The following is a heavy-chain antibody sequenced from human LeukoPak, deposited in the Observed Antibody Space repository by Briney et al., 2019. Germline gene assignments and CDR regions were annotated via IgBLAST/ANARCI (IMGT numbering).Heavy chain of an antibody. D-gene: IGHD2-15*01. J-gene: IGHJ4*02. Sequence: GESLRISCKGSGYRFTSCWISWVRQMPGKGLEWMGRIDASDSYTNYSPSFQGHVTISADKSISTAYLQWRSLEASDTAMYYCARHPHCSGSSCLSAFDFWGQGTLSPSPQ. CDR1: GYRFTSCW. CDR2: IDASDSYT. CDR3: ARHPHCSGSSCLSAFDF. V-gene: IGHV5-10-1*01.